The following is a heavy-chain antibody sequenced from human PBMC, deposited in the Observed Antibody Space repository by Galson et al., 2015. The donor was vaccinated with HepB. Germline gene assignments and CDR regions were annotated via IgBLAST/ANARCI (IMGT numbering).Heavy chain of an antibody. Sequence: SLRLSCAASGFTFSSYWMSWVRQAPGKGLEWVANINQDGSEKYYVDSVKGRFTISRDNAKNSLYLQMNSLRAEDTALYYCARESVAAINWFDSWGQGTLVTVSS. CDR1: GFTFSSYW. CDR3: ARESVAAINWFDS. D-gene: IGHD6-19*01. J-gene: IGHJ5*01. V-gene: IGHV3-7*01. CDR2: INQDGSEK.